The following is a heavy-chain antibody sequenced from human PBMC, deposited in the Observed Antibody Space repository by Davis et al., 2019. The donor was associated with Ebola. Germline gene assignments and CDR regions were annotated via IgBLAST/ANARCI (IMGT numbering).Heavy chain of an antibody. CDR2: ISRSSSFT. D-gene: IGHD3-22*01. Sequence: GESLKISCAASGFTFSDYYMSWIRQAPGKGLEWVSYISRSSSFTNYADSVKGRFTISRDNAKNSLNLQMNGLRAEDTALYYCTAYDSTFRNYWGQGTLVTVSS. CDR1: GFTFSDYY. J-gene: IGHJ4*02. CDR3: TAYDSTFRNY. V-gene: IGHV3-11*03.